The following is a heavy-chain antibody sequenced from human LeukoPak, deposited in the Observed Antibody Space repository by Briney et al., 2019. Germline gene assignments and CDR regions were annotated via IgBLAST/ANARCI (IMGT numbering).Heavy chain of an antibody. Sequence: PSETLSLTCTVSGGSISSYYSSWLRHPPGKGREWIGYIYYSGSNNYNPSLKRRVTISLDTSKNQFSLKLSSLTAADTAVYYCARRVAGESRAFDIWGQGTMVTVSS. CDR3: ARRVAGESRAFDI. CDR1: GGSISSYY. D-gene: IGHD3-10*01. V-gene: IGHV4-59*01. J-gene: IGHJ3*02. CDR2: IYYSGSN.